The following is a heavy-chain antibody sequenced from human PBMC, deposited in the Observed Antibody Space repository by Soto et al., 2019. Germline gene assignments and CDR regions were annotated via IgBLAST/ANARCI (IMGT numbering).Heavy chain of an antibody. Sequence: GGSLRLSCAASGFTFSSSWMHWVRHAPGKGLVWVSRISTDGTDTDYADSVKGRFTISRDNAKNTLYLHMNSLRADDTAVYYCARGVLNRYGFGDPWGQGTLVTVSS. CDR3: ARGVLNRYGFGDP. V-gene: IGHV3-74*01. CDR1: GFTFSSSW. CDR2: ISTDGTDT. D-gene: IGHD5-18*01. J-gene: IGHJ5*02.